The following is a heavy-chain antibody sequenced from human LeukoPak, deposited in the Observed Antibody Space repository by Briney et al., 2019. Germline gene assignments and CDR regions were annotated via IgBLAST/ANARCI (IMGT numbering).Heavy chain of an antibody. CDR3: AKVSGSGWYLDY. CDR2: ISSSSSYI. CDR1: GFTFSSYS. J-gene: IGHJ4*02. Sequence: PGGSLRLSCAASGFTFSSYSMNWVRQAPGKGLEWVSSISSSSSYIYYADSVKGRFTISRDNSKNTLYLQMNSLRAEDTAVYYCAKVSGSGWYLDYWGQGTLVTVSS. V-gene: IGHV3-21*01. D-gene: IGHD6-19*01.